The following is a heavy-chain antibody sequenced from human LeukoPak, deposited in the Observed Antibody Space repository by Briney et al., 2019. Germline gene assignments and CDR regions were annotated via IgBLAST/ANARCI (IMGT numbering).Heavy chain of an antibody. CDR1: GFTFSNNA. CDR3: AKARLAVADNSHSDY. Sequence: GGSLRLSCAASGFTFSNNAMSWVRQAPGKGLEWVSAISGSGVTTYYADSVKGRFTISRNNPKNTLYLQMNSLRAEDTAVYYCAKARLAVADNSHSDYWGQGTLVTVSS. V-gene: IGHV3-23*01. CDR2: ISGSGVTT. J-gene: IGHJ4*02. D-gene: IGHD6-19*01.